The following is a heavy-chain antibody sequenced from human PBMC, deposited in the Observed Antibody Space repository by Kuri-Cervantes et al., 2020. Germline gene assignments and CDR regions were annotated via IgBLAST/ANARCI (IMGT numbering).Heavy chain of an antibody. J-gene: IGHJ4*02. D-gene: IGHD2-15*01. Sequence: GGSLRLSCAASGFTFSNYWMHWVRQVPGKGLMWVSYIDTDGSTTSYADSVRGRFTISRDNAKNTLYLQMNSLRIEDTAVYYCARGYCSGGSCYPGPVDYWGQGTPVTVSS. CDR1: GFTFSNYW. CDR2: IDTDGSTT. V-gene: IGHV3-74*01. CDR3: ARGYCSGGSCYPGPVDY.